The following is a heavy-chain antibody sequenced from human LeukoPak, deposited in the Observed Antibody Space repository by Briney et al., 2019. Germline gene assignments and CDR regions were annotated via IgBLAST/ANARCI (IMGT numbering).Heavy chain of an antibody. Sequence: GGSLRLSCAASGFTVSSNYTSWVRQAPGKGLEWVSVIYSGGSTYYADSVKGRFTISRDNSKNTLYLQMNSLRAEDTAVYYCARADVFRFDYWGQGTLVTVSS. CDR1: GFTVSSNY. CDR3: ARADVFRFDY. CDR2: IYSGGST. V-gene: IGHV3-66*02. J-gene: IGHJ4*02. D-gene: IGHD2-8*01.